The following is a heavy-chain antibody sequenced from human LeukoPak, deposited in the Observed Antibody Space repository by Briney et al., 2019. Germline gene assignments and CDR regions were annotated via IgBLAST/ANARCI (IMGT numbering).Heavy chain of an antibody. V-gene: IGHV4-59*01. CDR3: ASSGYSSSWYYYYGMDA. CDR1: GGSISSYY. Sequence: PSETLSLTCTVSGGSISSYYWSWIRQPPGKGLEWIGYIYYSGSTNYNPSLKSRVTISVDTSKNQFSLKLSSVTAADTAVYYCASSGYSSSWYYYYGMDAWGQGTTVTVSS. J-gene: IGHJ6*02. D-gene: IGHD6-13*01. CDR2: IYYSGST.